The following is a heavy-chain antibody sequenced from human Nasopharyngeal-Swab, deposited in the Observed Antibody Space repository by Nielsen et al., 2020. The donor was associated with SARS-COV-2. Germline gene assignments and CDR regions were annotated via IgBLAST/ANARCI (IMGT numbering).Heavy chain of an antibody. J-gene: IGHJ6*02. V-gene: IGHV3-21*01. CDR3: ARVFNRVSEIAAADPNIHYYGMDV. D-gene: IGHD6-13*01. CDR2: ISSSSYI. Sequence: GESLKISCAASGFTFSSYSMNWVRQAPGKGLEWVSSISSSSYIYYADSVKGRFTISRDNAKNSLYLQMNSLRAEDTAVYYCARVFNRVSEIAAADPNIHYYGMDVWGQGTTVTVSS. CDR1: GFTFSSYS.